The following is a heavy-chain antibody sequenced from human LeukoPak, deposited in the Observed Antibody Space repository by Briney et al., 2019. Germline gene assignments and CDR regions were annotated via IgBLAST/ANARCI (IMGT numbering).Heavy chain of an antibody. CDR3: AKDLMPQKYSSSWHSLY. D-gene: IGHD6-13*01. V-gene: IGHV3-23*01. CDR2: ISGSGGST. Sequence: PGGSLRLSCAASGFTFSSYAMSWVRQAPGKGLEWVSAISGSGGSTYYADSVKGRFTISRDNSKNTLYLQMNSLRAEDTAVYYCAKDLMPQKYSSSWHSLYWGQGTLVTVSS. CDR1: GFTFSSYA. J-gene: IGHJ4*02.